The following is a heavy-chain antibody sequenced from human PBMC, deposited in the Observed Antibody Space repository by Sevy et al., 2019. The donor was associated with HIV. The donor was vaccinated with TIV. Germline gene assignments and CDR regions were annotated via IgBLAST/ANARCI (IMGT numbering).Heavy chain of an antibody. Sequence: SETLSLTCAVYGGSLSGYYWSWVRQSPGGGLEWIGEISHSGTTNYNPSLKSRASISVDTSKNQFSLKLGSVTAADTATFYCARIGLVRGPRPYGLDVWGQGTTVTVSS. J-gene: IGHJ6*02. CDR2: ISHSGTT. CDR3: ARIGLVRGPRPYGLDV. D-gene: IGHD3-10*02. CDR1: GGSLSGYY. V-gene: IGHV4-34*01.